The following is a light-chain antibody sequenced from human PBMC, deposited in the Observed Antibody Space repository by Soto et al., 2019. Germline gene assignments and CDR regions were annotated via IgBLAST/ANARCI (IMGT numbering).Light chain of an antibody. CDR2: GAS. CDR3: QQRSNWPRT. V-gene: IGKV3D-20*02. Sequence: EIVLTQSPGTLSLSPGQRATLSCRASESISRDYLAWYQQRLGQAPRLLIYGASSGATGIPDRFSGSGSGTDFTLTISRLEPEDFAVYYCQQRSNWPRTFGQGTKLEIK. CDR1: ESISRDY. J-gene: IGKJ2*01.